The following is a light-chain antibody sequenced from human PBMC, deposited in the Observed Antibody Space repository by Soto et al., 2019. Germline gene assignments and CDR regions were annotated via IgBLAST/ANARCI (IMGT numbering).Light chain of an antibody. CDR2: SVS. CDR1: QNVGNY. CDR3: QQYNNWPPTWT. Sequence: EIVLTQSPDTLSLFPGERATLSCRASQNVGNYLAWYQQKPGQAPRLLIYSVSTRATDIPARFSGSGSGTEFTLTISSLQSEDFAVYYCQQYNNWPPTWTFGRGTKVDI. V-gene: IGKV3-15*01. J-gene: IGKJ1*01.